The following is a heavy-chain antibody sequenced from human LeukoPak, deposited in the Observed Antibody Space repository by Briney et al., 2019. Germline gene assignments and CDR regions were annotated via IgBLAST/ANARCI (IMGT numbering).Heavy chain of an antibody. CDR3: AKGWGSSGLNPRGAFDI. V-gene: IGHV3-23*01. CDR2: ISGSGGST. Sequence: GGSLRLSCAASGFTFSSYAMSWVRQAPGKGLEWVSAISGSGGSTYYADSVKGRFTISRDNSKNTLYLQMNSLRAEDTAVYYCAKGWGSSGLNPRGAFDIWGQGTMVTVSS. CDR1: GFTFSSYA. D-gene: IGHD6-19*01. J-gene: IGHJ3*02.